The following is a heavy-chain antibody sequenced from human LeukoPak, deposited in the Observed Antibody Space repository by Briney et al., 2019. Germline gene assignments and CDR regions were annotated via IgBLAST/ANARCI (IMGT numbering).Heavy chain of an antibody. Sequence: PGGSLRLSCAASGFTFSASTINWVRQAPGKGLEWVSSISRAGSYIFYADSVKGRFTISRDNAKNSMYLQMNSLRVEDTAVYYCTSWGDTTAEYFQRWGQGTLVTVSS. D-gene: IGHD2-21*02. CDR2: ISRAGSYI. J-gene: IGHJ1*01. CDR3: TSWGDTTAEYFQR. CDR1: GFTFSAST. V-gene: IGHV3-21*01.